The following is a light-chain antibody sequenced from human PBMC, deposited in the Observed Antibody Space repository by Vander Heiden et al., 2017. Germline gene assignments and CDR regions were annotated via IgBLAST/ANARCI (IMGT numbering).Light chain of an antibody. CDR2: AAS. V-gene: IGKV1-39*01. CDR3: QQSYSTPWT. J-gene: IGKJ1*01. Sequence: DVQMTQSPSSLSASVGDRVTSTCRASQSISSYLNWYQQKPEKATKLLFYAASSLKSGVPTRFSGSGSGTDFTLTISSLQHEYFANYYCQQSYSTPWTFGQGTKVEIK. CDR1: QSISSY.